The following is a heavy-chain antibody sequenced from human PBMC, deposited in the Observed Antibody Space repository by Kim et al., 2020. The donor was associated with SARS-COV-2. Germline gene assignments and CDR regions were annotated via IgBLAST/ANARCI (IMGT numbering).Heavy chain of an antibody. CDR1: GYTFSDNY. CDR3: AREKYRVGTVDY. CDR2: INPNSGGT. J-gene: IGHJ4*02. D-gene: IGHD1-26*01. V-gene: IGHV1-2*02. Sequence: ASVKVSCKASGYTFSDNYMHWMRQAPGQGLEWMGWINPNSGGTNYAQKFEGRVTMTTDTSISTAYMELSGLRSDDTATYYCAREKYRVGTVDYWGQGTPVTVSS.